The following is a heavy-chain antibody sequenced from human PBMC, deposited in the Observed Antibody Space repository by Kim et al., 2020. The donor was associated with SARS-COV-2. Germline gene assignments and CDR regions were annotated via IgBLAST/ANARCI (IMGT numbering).Heavy chain of an antibody. D-gene: IGHD2-15*01. J-gene: IGHJ4*02. CDR1: GYSISSGYY. CDR2: VFHSGGT. Sequence: SETLSLTCTVAGYSISSGYYWGRIRQPPGKGLESVGSVFHSGGTSSDPSLKSRVTMSVDTSKNQFSLNLSSVTAADTAVYYCARVVGGFRGYLDFWGQG. V-gene: IGHV4-38-2*02. CDR3: ARVVGGFRGYLDF.